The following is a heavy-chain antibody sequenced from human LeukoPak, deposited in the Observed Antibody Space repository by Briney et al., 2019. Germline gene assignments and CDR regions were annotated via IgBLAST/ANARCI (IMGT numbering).Heavy chain of an antibody. Sequence: GGSLRLSCAASGFTFDDYGMSWVRQGPGKGLEWVSGINWNGGRTGYADSVKGRFTISRDNAKNSLYLQMNSLRAEDTALYYCARDRFLRRPEPADYRGQGTLVTVSS. CDR1: GFTFDDYG. V-gene: IGHV3-20*04. CDR2: INWNGGRT. J-gene: IGHJ4*02. D-gene: IGHD1-14*01. CDR3: ARDRFLRRPEPADY.